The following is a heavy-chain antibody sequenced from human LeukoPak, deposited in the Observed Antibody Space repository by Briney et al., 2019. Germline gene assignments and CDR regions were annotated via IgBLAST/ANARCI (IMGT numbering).Heavy chain of an antibody. CDR1: GFTFSSSW. D-gene: IGHD7-27*01. Sequence: GGSLRLSCATSGFTFSSSWMSWVRQAPGKGLECVANIKEDGREKYYVDSVKGRFTISRDNAKNSLYLQMNSLRAEDTAVYYCAKDGGLWVSAHWGDSWGRGTLVTVSS. CDR2: IKEDGREK. CDR3: AKDGGLWVSAHWGDS. J-gene: IGHJ4*02. V-gene: IGHV3-7*03.